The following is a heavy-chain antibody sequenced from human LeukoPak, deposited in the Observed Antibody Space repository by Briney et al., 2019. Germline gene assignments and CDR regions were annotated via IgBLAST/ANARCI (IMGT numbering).Heavy chain of an antibody. Sequence: PSETLSLTCSVSGYSISSAYYWGWIRQPPGKGLEWIGTMYHSGSTNYNPSLKSRVTISVDTSKNQFSLKLSSVTAADTAVYFCARGFRGDNFDYWGQGTLVTVSS. CDR2: MYHSGST. J-gene: IGHJ4*02. V-gene: IGHV4-38-2*02. CDR3: ARGFRGDNFDY. D-gene: IGHD7-27*01. CDR1: GYSISSAYY.